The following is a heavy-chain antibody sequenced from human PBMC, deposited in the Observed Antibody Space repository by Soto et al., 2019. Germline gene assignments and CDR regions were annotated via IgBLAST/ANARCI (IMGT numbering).Heavy chain of an antibody. CDR1: GYSITSGFY. J-gene: IGHJ5*01. V-gene: IGHV4-38-2*01. Sequence: SETLSLTCGVSGYSITSGFYWGWVRQSPGKGLEWIGTISYSAKTFYNPSLASRFSMAVDSSKDQFSLKLTSVTVADTAIYYCATILHSYGTNWVDSWGQGTLVTVSS. CDR3: ATILHSYGTNWVDS. CDR2: ISYSAKT. D-gene: IGHD4-17*01.